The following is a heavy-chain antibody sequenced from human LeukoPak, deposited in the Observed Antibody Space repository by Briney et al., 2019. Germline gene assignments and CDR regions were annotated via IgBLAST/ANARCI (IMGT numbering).Heavy chain of an antibody. Sequence: SETLSLTCTVSGGSISSYYWSWIRQPPGKGLEWIGYIYYSGSTNYNPLLKSRVTISVDTSKNQFSLKLSSVTAADTAVYYCARESVTMVRGVGFDPWGQGTLVTVSS. CDR1: GGSISSYY. D-gene: IGHD3-10*01. CDR3: ARESVTMVRGVGFDP. J-gene: IGHJ5*02. CDR2: IYYSGST. V-gene: IGHV4-59*01.